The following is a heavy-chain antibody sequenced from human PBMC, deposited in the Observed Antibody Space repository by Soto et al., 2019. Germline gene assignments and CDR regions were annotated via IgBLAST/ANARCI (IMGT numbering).Heavy chain of an antibody. CDR1: GFMFSSYH. V-gene: IGHV3-21*01. J-gene: IGHJ4*02. CDR3: AFPSGSSLAFDY. CDR2: ISSSGTDI. D-gene: IGHD1-26*01. Sequence: GGSLRLSCAASGFMFSSYHMNWVRQAPGKGLECVSSISSSGTDIYYADSVKGRFTISRDNAKKSLYLQMNSLRAEDTAVYYCAFPSGSSLAFDYWGQGTLVTVSS.